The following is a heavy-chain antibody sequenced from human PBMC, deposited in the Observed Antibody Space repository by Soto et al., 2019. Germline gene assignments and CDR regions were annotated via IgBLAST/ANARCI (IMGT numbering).Heavy chain of an antibody. CDR2: IYYSGST. V-gene: IGHV4-59*08. J-gene: IGHJ6*03. Sequence: QVQLQESGPGLVKPSETLSLTCTVSGGSISSYYWSWIRQPPGKGLEWIGYIYYSGSTNYNPSLKSRVTISVDTSKNQFSLKLSSVTAADTAVYYCARGSARDDFWSGYLIYRTENNNYYYYYYMDVWGKGTTVTVSS. D-gene: IGHD3-3*01. CDR1: GGSISSYY. CDR3: ARGSARDDFWSGYLIYRTENNNYYYYYYMDV.